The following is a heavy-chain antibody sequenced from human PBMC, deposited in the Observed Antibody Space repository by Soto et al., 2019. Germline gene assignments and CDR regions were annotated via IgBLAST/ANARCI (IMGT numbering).Heavy chain of an antibody. D-gene: IGHD4-4*01. Sequence: QVQLVQSGAEVMKPGASVRVSCKASGYTFTSYFIYWVRLAPGQGLEWMGFINPTGGATRYAQKFQGRVTLTRDTSTSTVYMELSSLRSEDTAVCYCARDSPVSHFFAYWGQGTLVTVSS. CDR1: GYTFTSYF. V-gene: IGHV1-46*03. CDR3: ARDSPVSHFFAY. J-gene: IGHJ4*02. CDR2: INPTGGAT.